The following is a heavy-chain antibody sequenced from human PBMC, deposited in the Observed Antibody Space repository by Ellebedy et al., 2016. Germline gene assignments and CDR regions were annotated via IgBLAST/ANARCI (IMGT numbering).Heavy chain of an antibody. CDR2: INHSGST. Sequence: SETLSLXXAVYGGSFSGYYWSWIRQPPGKGLEWIGEINHSGSTNYNPSLKSRVTISVDTSKNQFSLKLSSVTAADTAVYYCARGNVYYDILTGYYFRSGWFDPWGQGTLVTVSS. CDR3: ARGNVYYDILTGYYFRSGWFDP. CDR1: GGSFSGYY. J-gene: IGHJ5*02. V-gene: IGHV4-34*01. D-gene: IGHD3-9*01.